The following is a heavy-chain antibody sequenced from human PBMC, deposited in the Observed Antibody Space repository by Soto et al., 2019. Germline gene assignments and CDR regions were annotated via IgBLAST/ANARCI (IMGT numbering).Heavy chain of an antibody. D-gene: IGHD3-3*01. CDR2: INPNSGGT. J-gene: IGHJ6*02. Sequence: ASVKVSCKASGYTFTGYYMHWVRQAPGQGLEWMGWINPNSGGTNYAQKFQGRVTMTRDTSISTAYMELSRLRSDDTAVYYCASPNPHYYDFWSGYYTDYYYYGMDVWGQGPRSPSP. V-gene: IGHV1-2*02. CDR1: GYTFTGYY. CDR3: ASPNPHYYDFWSGYYTDYYYYGMDV.